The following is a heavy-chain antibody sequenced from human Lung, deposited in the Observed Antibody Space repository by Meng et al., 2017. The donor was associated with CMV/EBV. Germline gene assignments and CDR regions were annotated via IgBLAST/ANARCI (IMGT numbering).Heavy chain of an antibody. Sequence: QVLLAESGPARVNPSAPLSLSCAVSGDSSTNHNWWAWVRQPPGKGLEWIGEIPHRGSSAYNPSLKSRVSMSIDKSKNQFSLKLTSVTAADTAVYHCLRRSGGSVWGQGTLVTVSS. CDR3: LRRSGGSV. J-gene: IGHJ1*01. CDR2: IPHRGSS. V-gene: IGHV4-4*02. D-gene: IGHD3-10*01. CDR1: GDSSTNHNW.